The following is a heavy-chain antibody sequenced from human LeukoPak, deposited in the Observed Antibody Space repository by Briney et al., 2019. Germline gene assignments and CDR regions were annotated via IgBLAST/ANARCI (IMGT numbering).Heavy chain of an antibody. CDR2: ISGSGGST. D-gene: IGHD6-19*01. J-gene: IGHJ4*02. CDR3: AKAGGVWSGYIDY. CDR1: GFTFSSYA. Sequence: GGSLRLSCAASGFTFSSYAMSWVRQAPGKGLGWVSAISGSGGSTYYADSVKGRFTISRDNSKNTLYLQMNSLRAEDTAVYYCAKAGGVWSGYIDYWGQGTLVTVSS. V-gene: IGHV3-23*01.